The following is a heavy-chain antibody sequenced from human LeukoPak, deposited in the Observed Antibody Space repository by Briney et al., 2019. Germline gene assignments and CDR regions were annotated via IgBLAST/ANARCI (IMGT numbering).Heavy chain of an antibody. CDR1: GFTFSDYA. CDR2: ISGGGDSA. D-gene: IGHD2-2*01. V-gene: IGHV3-23*01. CDR3: AKLGCTGTICYANY. Sequence: GSLRLSCAAAGFTFSDYAMTWVRQTPGKGREWVSVISGGGDSADYADSMKGPFTISRDNSKNTLYLQMNSLRAEDTALYYCAKLGCTGTICYANYWGQGTLVTVSS. J-gene: IGHJ4*02.